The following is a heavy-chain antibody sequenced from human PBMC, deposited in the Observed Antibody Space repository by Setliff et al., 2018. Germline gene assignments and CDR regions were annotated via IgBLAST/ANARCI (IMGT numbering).Heavy chain of an antibody. Sequence: GASVKVSCKASGYTFTSYDINWVRQATGQGLEWMGWMNPNSGNTGYAQKFQGRVTMTRNTSISTAYMELSSLRSEDTAVYYCARGPSWQGGAYYFDFWGQGTLVTVSS. V-gene: IGHV1-8*02. D-gene: IGHD1-26*01. CDR3: ARGPSWQGGAYYFDF. CDR2: MNPNSGNT. CDR1: GYTFTSYD. J-gene: IGHJ4*02.